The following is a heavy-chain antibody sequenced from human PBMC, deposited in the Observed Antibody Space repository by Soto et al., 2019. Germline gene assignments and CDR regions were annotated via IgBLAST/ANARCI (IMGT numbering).Heavy chain of an antibody. CDR3: ARDDYGDYNVDNWFDP. V-gene: IGHV1-69*08. D-gene: IGHD4-17*01. J-gene: IGHJ5*02. CDR2: ITPSLDIA. CDR1: GGSFISYT. Sequence: QVQLVQSGAEVKKPGSSVKVSCKASGGSFISYTISWVRQAPGQGLEWMGKITPSLDIANYAQKFQGRVTITADKSTSTAYMELSSLRSADTAVYFCARDDYGDYNVDNWFDPWGQGTLVTVSS.